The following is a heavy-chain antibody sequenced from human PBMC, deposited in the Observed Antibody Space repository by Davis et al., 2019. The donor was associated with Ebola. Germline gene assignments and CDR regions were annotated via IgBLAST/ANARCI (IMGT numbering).Heavy chain of an antibody. CDR3: ARTTKTSISESGLGYTYFDP. J-gene: IGHJ5*02. D-gene: IGHD1-1*01. CDR2: ISHGGVT. Sequence: MPSETLSLTCAVYGASFSDYLWSWIRQPPGKGLEWIGQISHGGVTNYNPSLKSRAAISVDSFKNQFSLDLNSVTAADTAVYYCARTTKTSISESGLGYTYFDPWGQGTLVAVS. CDR1: GASFSDYL. V-gene: IGHV4-34*01.